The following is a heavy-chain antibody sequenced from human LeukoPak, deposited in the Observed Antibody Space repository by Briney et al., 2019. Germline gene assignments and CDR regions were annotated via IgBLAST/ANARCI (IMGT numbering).Heavy chain of an antibody. Sequence: SETLSLTCTVSGGSISSSSYYWGWIRQPPGKGLEWIGSIYYSGSTYYNPSLKSRVTISVDTSKNQFSLKLSSVTAADTAVYYCARPGRRSSWYPYCFDYWGQGTLVTVSS. D-gene: IGHD6-13*01. J-gene: IGHJ4*02. CDR2: IYYSGST. CDR1: GGSISSSSYY. CDR3: ARPGRRSSWYPYCFDY. V-gene: IGHV4-39*01.